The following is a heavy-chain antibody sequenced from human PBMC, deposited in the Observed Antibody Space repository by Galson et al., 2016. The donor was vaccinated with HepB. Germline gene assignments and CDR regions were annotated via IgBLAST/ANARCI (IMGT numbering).Heavy chain of an antibody. J-gene: IGHJ4*02. D-gene: IGHD3-10*01. Sequence: CAISGDSVSNHNAGWYWIRQSPSRGLECLGRTFYRSNWQNDYAESVNSRISINADTAKNEFSLHLRSVTPEDTGVYYCARSYLLGRGFGWWGQGTLVTVSS. CDR1: GDSVSNHNAG. V-gene: IGHV6-1*01. CDR3: ARSYLLGRGFGW. CDR2: TFYRSNWQN.